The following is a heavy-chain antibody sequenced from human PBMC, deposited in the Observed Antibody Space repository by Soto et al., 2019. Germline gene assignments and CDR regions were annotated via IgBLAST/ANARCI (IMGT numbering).Heavy chain of an antibody. CDR2: IYYSGST. J-gene: IGHJ4*02. D-gene: IGHD2-8*01. V-gene: IGHV4-59*05. Sequence: SETLSLTCTASGGSISSYYWSWIRQPPGKGLEWIGSIYYSGSTYYNPSLKSRVTISVDTSKNQFSLKLSSVTAADTAVYYCARQDIVLMVYANDYWGQGTLVTVSS. CDR1: GGSISSYY. CDR3: ARQDIVLMVYANDY.